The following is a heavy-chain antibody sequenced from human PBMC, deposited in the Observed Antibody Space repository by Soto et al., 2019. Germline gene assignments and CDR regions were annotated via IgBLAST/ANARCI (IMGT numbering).Heavy chain of an antibody. V-gene: IGHV1-69*08. J-gene: IGHJ5*02. CDR1: GGTFSSYT. Sequence: QVQLVQSGAEVKKPGSSVKVSCKASGGTFSSYTISWVRQAPGQGLEWMGRIIPILGIANYAQKFQGRVTITADKSTSTAYTELSSLRSEDTAVYYCARDIRRGSSSWYWFDPWGQGTLVTVSS. CDR2: IIPILGIA. D-gene: IGHD6-13*01. CDR3: ARDIRRGSSSWYWFDP.